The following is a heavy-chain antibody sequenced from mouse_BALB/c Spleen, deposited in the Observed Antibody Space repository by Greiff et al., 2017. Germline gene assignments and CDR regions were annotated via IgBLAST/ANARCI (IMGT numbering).Heavy chain of an antibody. D-gene: IGHD1-1*01. CDR3: ARAPYYYGSSYFYWYFDV. CDR1: GFTFTDYY. Sequence: EVQGVESGGGLVQPGGSLRLSCATSGFTFTDYYMSWVRQPPGKALEWLGFIRNKANGYTTEYSASVKGRFTISRDNSQSILYLQMNTLRAEDSATYYCARAPYYYGSSYFYWYFDVWGAGTTVTVSS. J-gene: IGHJ1*01. V-gene: IGHV7-3*02. CDR2: IRNKANGYTT.